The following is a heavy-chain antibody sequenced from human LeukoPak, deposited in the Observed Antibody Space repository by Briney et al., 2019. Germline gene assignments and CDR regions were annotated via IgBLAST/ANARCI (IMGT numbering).Heavy chain of an antibody. CDR1: GFTFSSYA. CDR2: ISTSGGST. V-gene: IGHV3-23*01. D-gene: IGHD3-22*01. CDR3: AIMHPYYDGSGYWVQ. J-gene: IGHJ4*02. Sequence: GGSLRLSCAASGFTFSSYAMSWVRHAPGKGLGWVSGISTSGGSTSYADSVKGRFTISRDNPRNTLYMQMNSLRAEDTAVYYCAIMHPYYDGSGYWVQWGQGTLVTVSS.